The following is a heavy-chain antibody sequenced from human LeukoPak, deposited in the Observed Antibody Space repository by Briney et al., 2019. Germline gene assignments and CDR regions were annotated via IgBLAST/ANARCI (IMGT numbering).Heavy chain of an antibody. J-gene: IGHJ4*02. CDR1: GGSISSYY. V-gene: IGHV4-59*12. Sequence: PSETLSLTCTVSGGSISSYYWSWIRQPPGKGLEWIGYIYYSGSTNYNPSLKSRVTISVDTSKNQFSLKLSSVTAADTAVYYCARDSDYYDSSGYGDWGQGTLVTVSS. D-gene: IGHD3-22*01. CDR3: ARDSDYYDSSGYGD. CDR2: IYYSGST.